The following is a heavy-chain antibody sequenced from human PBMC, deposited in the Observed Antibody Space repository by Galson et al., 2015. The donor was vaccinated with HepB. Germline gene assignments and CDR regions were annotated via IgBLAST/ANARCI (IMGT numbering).Heavy chain of an antibody. CDR3: ARDPSDHDDYPYFAH. J-gene: IGHJ4*02. Sequence: SLRLSCAASGFTFSSFAMHWVRQTPGKGLEWVAVISFDGTKTYYEDSVKGRFTISRDNSKKILYLQMNSLRAGDTAVYYCARDPSDHDDYPYFAHWGQGTLVTVSS. CDR1: GFTFSSFA. D-gene: IGHD4-17*01. CDR2: ISFDGTKT. V-gene: IGHV3-30-3*01.